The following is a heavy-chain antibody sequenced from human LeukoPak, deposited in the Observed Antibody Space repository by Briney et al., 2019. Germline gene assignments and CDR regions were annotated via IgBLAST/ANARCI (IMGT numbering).Heavy chain of an antibody. V-gene: IGHV4-4*07. CDR1: GDAVYY. D-gene: IGHD2-15*01. Sequence: SETMSLTCTVSGDAVYYWNWIRQPAGKGLEWIGRIYNNESTWSNPSLKSRVSMSMDTSKNQFSLKLSSVTAADAAVYYCARDIGNHFGGLDHYYYDYWGPGTLVTVSS. J-gene: IGHJ4*02. CDR2: IYNNEST. CDR3: ARDIGNHFGGLDHYYYDY.